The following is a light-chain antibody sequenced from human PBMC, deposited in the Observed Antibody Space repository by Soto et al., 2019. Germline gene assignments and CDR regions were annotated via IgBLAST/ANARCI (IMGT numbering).Light chain of an antibody. CDR1: SGDVGYYNY. Sequence: QSVLTQPRSVSGSPGQSVTISCTGTSGDVGYYNYVSWYQQHPGKAPKVMIYDVSERPSGVPDRLSGSKSGNTASLTISGLQAEDEADYYCCSYAGSPRYVFGTGTKVTVL. CDR3: CSYAGSPRYV. V-gene: IGLV2-11*01. J-gene: IGLJ1*01. CDR2: DVS.